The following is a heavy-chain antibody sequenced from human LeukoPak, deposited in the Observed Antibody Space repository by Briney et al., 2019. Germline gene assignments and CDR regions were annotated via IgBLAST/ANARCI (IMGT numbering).Heavy chain of an antibody. V-gene: IGHV4-39*07. J-gene: IGHJ6*03. Sequence: PSETLSLTCTVSGGSISSSSYYWGWIRQPPGKGLEWIGSIYYSGSTYYNPSLKSRVTISVDTSKNQFSLKLSSVTAADTAVYYCARVDFWSGYYYNYYYYMDVWGKGTRSPSP. CDR2: IYYSGST. CDR3: ARVDFWSGYYYNYYYYMDV. D-gene: IGHD3-3*01. CDR1: GGSISSSSYY.